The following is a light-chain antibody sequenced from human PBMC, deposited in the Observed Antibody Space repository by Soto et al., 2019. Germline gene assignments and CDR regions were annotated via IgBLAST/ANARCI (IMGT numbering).Light chain of an antibody. J-gene: IGKJ1*01. Sequence: EIVLTQSPGALSLSPGERATLSCRASQTASSSHLAWYQQKPGQAPRLLIYGASNRATGIPDRFSGSGSGTDFTLTISRLEPEDFAVYYCQQYGSSGTFGQGTKVDIK. CDR1: QTASSSH. CDR2: GAS. V-gene: IGKV3-20*01. CDR3: QQYGSSGT.